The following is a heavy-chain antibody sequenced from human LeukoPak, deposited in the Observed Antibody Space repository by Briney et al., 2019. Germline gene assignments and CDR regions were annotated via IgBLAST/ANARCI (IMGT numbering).Heavy chain of an antibody. V-gene: IGHV4-59*12. J-gene: IGHJ4*02. Sequence: SETLSLTCTVSGGSISSYYWSWIRQPPGKGLEWIGYIYYSGSTYHNPSLKSRVTISVDTSKNQFSLKLSSVTAADTAVYYCASRSSLDTSSGWYYDYWGQGTLVTVSS. CDR3: ASRSSLDTSSGWYYDY. CDR2: IYYSGST. CDR1: GGSISSYY. D-gene: IGHD6-19*01.